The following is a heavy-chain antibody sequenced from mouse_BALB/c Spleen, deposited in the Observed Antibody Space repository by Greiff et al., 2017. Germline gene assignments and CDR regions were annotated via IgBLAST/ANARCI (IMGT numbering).Heavy chain of an antibody. CDR1: GFTFSSFG. CDR3: ARPGSSYAWFAY. Sequence: EVKVVESGGGLVQPGGSRKLSCAASGFTFSSFGMHWVRQAPEKGLEWVAYISSGSSTIYYADTVKGRFTISGDNPKNTLFLQMTSLRSEDTAMYYCARPGSSYAWFAYWGQGTLVTVSA. V-gene: IGHV5-17*02. D-gene: IGHD1-1*01. CDR2: ISSGSSTI. J-gene: IGHJ3*01.